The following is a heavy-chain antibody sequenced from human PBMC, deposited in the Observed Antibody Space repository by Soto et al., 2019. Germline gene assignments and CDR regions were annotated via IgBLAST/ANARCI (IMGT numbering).Heavy chain of an antibody. Sequence: GGSLRLSCAASGFTVSSNYMSWVRQAPGKGLEWVSVIYSGGSTYYADSVKGRFTISRDNSKNTLYLQMNSLRAEDTAVYYCARDHDYGDPRMEGYYYYYMDVWGKGTTVTVSS. CDR2: IYSGGST. D-gene: IGHD4-17*01. V-gene: IGHV3-66*01. CDR1: GFTVSSNY. J-gene: IGHJ6*03. CDR3: ARDHDYGDPRMEGYYYYYMDV.